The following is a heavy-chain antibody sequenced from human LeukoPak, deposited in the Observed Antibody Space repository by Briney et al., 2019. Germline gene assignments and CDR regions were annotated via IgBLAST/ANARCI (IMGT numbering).Heavy chain of an antibody. V-gene: IGHV4-34*01. CDR1: GASLNGHY. J-gene: IGHJ4*02. D-gene: IGHD2-21*01. Sequence: SETLSLTCAVYGASLNGHYWSWIRQPPGKGLEWIGEGSDVGGTKYNPSLKSRVTISVDTSKKQFSLKLTSVTAADTAVYYCARDNGGARWLVDWGQGTLVTVSP. CDR3: ARDNGGARWLVD. CDR2: GSDVGGT.